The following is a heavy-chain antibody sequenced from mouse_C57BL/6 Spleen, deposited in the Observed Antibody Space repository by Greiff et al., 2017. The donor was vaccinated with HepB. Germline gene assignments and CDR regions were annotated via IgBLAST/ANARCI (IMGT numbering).Heavy chain of an antibody. Sequence: DVQLQESGPGLAKPSQTLSLTCSVTGYSITSDYWNWIRKFPGNKLEYMGYISYSGSTYYNPSLKSRISITRDTSKNQYYLQLNSVTTEDTATYYWASRGVLRSYAMDYWGQGTSVTVSS. CDR3: ASRGVLRSYAMDY. J-gene: IGHJ4*01. D-gene: IGHD1-1*01. V-gene: IGHV3-8*01. CDR1: GYSITSDY. CDR2: ISYSGST.